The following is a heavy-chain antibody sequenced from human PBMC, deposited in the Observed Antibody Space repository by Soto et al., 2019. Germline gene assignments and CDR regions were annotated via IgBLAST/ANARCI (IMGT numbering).Heavy chain of an antibody. Sequence: QVQLVESGGGVVKPGRSLRLSWAASGFTFSSYGIHWVRQAPGTALEWVAVISYDGSNKYNADSVKGRFTISTDNSKNTLDLHMNSLRAEDTAVYYCAKGGGRARYYYYGMDVWGQGTTVTVSS. CDR2: ISYDGSNK. D-gene: IGHD3-16*01. CDR3: AKGGGRARYYYYGMDV. J-gene: IGHJ6*02. V-gene: IGHV3-30*18. CDR1: GFTFSSYG.